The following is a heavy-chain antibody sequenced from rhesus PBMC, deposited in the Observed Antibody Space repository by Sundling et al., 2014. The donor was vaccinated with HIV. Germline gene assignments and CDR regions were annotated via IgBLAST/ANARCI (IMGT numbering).Heavy chain of an antibody. CDR1: GYIFINYV. V-gene: IGHV1-70*01. CDR2: IHPNYGYT. D-gene: IGHD2-8*01. J-gene: IGHJ4*01. Sequence: QEQLVQSGAEVKKPGASVKVSCKASGYIFINYVISWLRQAPGQGFEWMGGIHPNYGYTRYAQKFQGRVTISADMSTSTVYMELSSLRSEDMAVYYCAAGFYSGGVCSDLYGQGFDYWGQGVLVSVSS. CDR3: AAGFYSGGVCSDLYGQGFDY.